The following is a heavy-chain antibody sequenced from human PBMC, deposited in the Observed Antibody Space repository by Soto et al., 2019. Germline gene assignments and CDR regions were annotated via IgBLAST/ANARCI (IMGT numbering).Heavy chain of an antibody. CDR2: IYYSGST. J-gene: IGHJ6*04. CDR1: GGSISSYY. D-gene: IGHD3-10*01. CDR3: ARELYGSESYYKGNDHYGMDV. Sequence: PSETLSLTCTVSGGSISSYYWSWIRQPPGKGLEWIGYIYYSGSTNYNPSLKSRVTISVDTSKNQFSLKLSSVTAADTAVYYCARELYGSESYYKGNDHYGMDVWGKGTTVTVSS. V-gene: IGHV4-59*01.